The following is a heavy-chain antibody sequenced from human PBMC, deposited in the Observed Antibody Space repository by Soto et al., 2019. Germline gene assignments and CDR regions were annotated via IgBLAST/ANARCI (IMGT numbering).Heavy chain of an antibody. Sequence: ASVKVSCKASGYTFTSYGISWVRQAPGQGLEWMGWISAYNGNTNYAQKLQGRVTMTTDTSTSTAYMELRSLRSDDTAVYYCASSTNYYYYYGMDVSGQGTTVTVSS. CDR2: ISAYNGNT. V-gene: IGHV1-18*01. CDR3: ASSTNYYYYYGMDV. J-gene: IGHJ6*02. CDR1: GYTFTSYG.